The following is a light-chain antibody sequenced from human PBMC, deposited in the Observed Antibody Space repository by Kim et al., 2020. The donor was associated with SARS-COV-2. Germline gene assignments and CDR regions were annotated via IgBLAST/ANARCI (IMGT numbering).Light chain of an antibody. J-gene: IGKJ2*01. CDR3: QTYDTVPYN. CDR2: AVS. V-gene: IGKV1-27*01. Sequence: SASVGDRVPSTCRASQAIRKYVAWYQQNPGKIPRLLIHAVSTLQSGVPSRFSGGGSGTDFTLTIRGLQPEDVATYYCQTYDTVPYNFGQGTKLEI. CDR1: QAIRKY.